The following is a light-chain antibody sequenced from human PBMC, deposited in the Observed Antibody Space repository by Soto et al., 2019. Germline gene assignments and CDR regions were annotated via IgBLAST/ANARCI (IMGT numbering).Light chain of an antibody. CDR1: SSDVGSYNY. CDR2: EVS. V-gene: IGLV2-14*01. CDR3: SSYTSSSPLEVV. J-gene: IGLJ2*01. Sequence: QSVLTQPASVSGSPGQSITISCTGTSSDVGSYNYVSWYQQHPGKAPKLMIYEVSNRPSGVSNRFSGSKSGNTASLTISGLQAEDEADYYCSSYTSSSPLEVVFGGWTKLTVL.